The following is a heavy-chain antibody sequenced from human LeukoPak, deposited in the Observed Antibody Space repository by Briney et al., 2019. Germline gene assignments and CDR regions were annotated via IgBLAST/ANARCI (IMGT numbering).Heavy chain of an antibody. CDR3: ATVGYGLYYFNY. D-gene: IGHD5-18*01. V-gene: IGHV1-24*01. Sequence: ASVKVSCKVSGYTLAELSMHWVRQAPGKGHEWMGAFDPEDGKTIYAHKVQGRVSITEDTSTDTAYLELSSLKSDDTAVYYCATVGYGLYYFNYWGQGTLVTVSS. J-gene: IGHJ4*02. CDR1: GYTLAELS. CDR2: FDPEDGKT.